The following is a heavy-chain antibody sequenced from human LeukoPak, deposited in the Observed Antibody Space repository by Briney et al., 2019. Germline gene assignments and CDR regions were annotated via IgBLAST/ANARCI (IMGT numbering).Heavy chain of an antibody. CDR2: IDSDGRLT. CDR3: AFGSGTYYNALDI. V-gene: IGHV3-74*03. CDR1: GFIFSNSW. J-gene: IGHJ3*02. D-gene: IGHD1-26*01. Sequence: GGSLRLSCAAFGFIFSNSWMHWVRQVPGKGLVWVSRIDSDGRLTTYADSVKGRFTISRDNTKNTLFLQMSNLRAEDTSVYYCAFGSGTYYNALDIWGQGIMVTVS.